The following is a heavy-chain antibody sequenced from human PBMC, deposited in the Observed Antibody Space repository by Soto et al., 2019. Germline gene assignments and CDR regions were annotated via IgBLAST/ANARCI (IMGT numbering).Heavy chain of an antibody. D-gene: IGHD6-13*01. CDR2: ISGSGGST. CDR3: AKGSIAAARSLDV. J-gene: IGHJ6*02. Sequence: HPGGSLSLSCAASGFTFSSYAMSWVRQAPGKGLEWVSAISGSGGSTYYADSVKGRFTISRDNSKNTLYLQMNSLRAEDTAVYYCAKGSIAAARSLDVWGQGTTVTVSS. CDR1: GFTFSSYA. V-gene: IGHV3-23*01.